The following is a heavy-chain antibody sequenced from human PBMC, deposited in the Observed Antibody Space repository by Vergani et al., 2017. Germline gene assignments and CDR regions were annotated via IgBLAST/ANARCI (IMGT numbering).Heavy chain of an antibody. D-gene: IGHD3-10*01. CDR1: GYSFTSYW. V-gene: IGHV5-51*01. CDR2: IYPGDSDT. CDR3: ARTTGGGELLWFGELSRIDAFDI. Sequence: EVQLVQSGAEVKKPGESLKISCKGSGYSFTSYWIGWVRQMPGKGLEWMGIIYPGDSDTRYSPSFQVQVTIPADKSISTAYLQWSSLKASDTAMYYCARTTGGGELLWFGELSRIDAFDIWGQGTMVTVSS. J-gene: IGHJ3*02.